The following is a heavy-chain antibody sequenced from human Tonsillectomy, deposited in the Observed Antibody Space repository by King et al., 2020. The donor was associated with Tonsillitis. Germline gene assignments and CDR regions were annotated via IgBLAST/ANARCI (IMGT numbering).Heavy chain of an antibody. V-gene: IGHV3-33*08. D-gene: IGHD4-17*01. CDR3: ARRGVTTSSYYYYMDV. Sequence: QLVQSGGGVVQPGRSLRLSCAASGFTFSSYGMHWVRQAPGKGLEWVAVIWYDGSNKYYADSVKGRFTISRDNSKNTLYLQMNSLRAEDTAVYYCARRGVTTSSYYYYMDVWGKGTTVTVSS. CDR2: IWYDGSNK. J-gene: IGHJ6*03. CDR1: GFTFSSYG.